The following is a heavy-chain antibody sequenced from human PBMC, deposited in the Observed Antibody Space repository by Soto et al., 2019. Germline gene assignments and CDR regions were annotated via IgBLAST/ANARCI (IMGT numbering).Heavy chain of an antibody. V-gene: IGHV4-31*03. CDR2: IFFSGNT. CDR3: ARAPTEYDSSPPGLCYFDL. J-gene: IGHJ2*01. Sequence: KPSETLSLTCTVSGGSILNGGHYWTWIRQHPGKGLEWIGKIFFSGNTHYNPALKSRLTFSVDTTKNQFSLKLSSVTAADTAVYYCARAPTEYDSSPPGLCYFDLWGRGTLVTVSS. CDR1: GGSILNGGHY. D-gene: IGHD3-22*01.